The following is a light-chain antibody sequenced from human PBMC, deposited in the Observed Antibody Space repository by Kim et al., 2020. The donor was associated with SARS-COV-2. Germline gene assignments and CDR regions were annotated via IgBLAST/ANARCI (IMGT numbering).Light chain of an antibody. J-gene: IGKJ1*01. V-gene: IGKV1-13*02. CDR1: QGISSA. CDR2: DAS. CDR3: QQFNSYPRT. Sequence: ASVGDRGAITCRASQGISSAIAWYQQKPGKAPNLLIYDASSLETGVPSRFSRSGSGTDFALTISSLQPEDFATYYCQQFNSYPRTFGQVTKVDIK.